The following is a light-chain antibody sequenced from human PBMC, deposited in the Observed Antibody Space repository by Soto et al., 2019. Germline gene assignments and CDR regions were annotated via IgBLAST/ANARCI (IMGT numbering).Light chain of an antibody. J-gene: IGLJ3*02. CDR2: EVS. CDR3: SSYTSKNTRV. Sequence: QSALTQPASVSGSPGQSITISCTGTSSDVGGYNYVSWYQQHPGKAPKLMIYEVSHRPSGVSNRFSGSKSANTASPTISGLQAEDEADYYCSSYTSKNTRVFGGGTKLTVL. CDR1: SSDVGGYNY. V-gene: IGLV2-14*01.